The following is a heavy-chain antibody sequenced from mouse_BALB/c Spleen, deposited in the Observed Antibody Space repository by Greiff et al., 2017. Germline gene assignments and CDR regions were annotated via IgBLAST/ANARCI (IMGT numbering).Heavy chain of an antibody. D-gene: IGHD3-2*01. Sequence: VQLQQSGAELVKPGASVKLSCTASGFNIKDTYMHWVKQRPEQGLEWIGRIDPANGNTKYDPKFQGKATITADTSSNTAYLQLSSLTSEDTAVYYCATPFLDSSGYVDAMDYWGQGTSVTVSS. CDR1: GFNIKDTY. CDR3: ATPFLDSSGYVDAMDY. V-gene: IGHV14-3*02. J-gene: IGHJ4*01. CDR2: IDPANGNT.